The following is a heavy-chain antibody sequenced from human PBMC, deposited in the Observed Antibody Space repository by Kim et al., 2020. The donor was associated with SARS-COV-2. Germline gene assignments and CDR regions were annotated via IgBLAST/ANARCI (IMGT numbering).Heavy chain of an antibody. CDR1: GFSFIDYW. V-gene: IGHV3-7*05. CDR3: VRGGARGSFYH. CDR2: ANQDARAK. J-gene: IGHJ4*02. D-gene: IGHD5-12*01. Sequence: GGSLRLSCAASGFSFIDYWMSCVRQAPGKGLECVANANQDARAKSYVNSVKGRFTISRDNRKNSLYLQMSSRRADDTGVYFCVRGGARGSFYHWGQGTLV.